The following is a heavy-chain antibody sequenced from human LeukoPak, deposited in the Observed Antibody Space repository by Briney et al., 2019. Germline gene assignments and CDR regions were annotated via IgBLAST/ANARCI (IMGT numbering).Heavy chain of an antibody. Sequence: SETLSLTCTVSGGSISSYYWSWIRQPPGKGLEWIGYIYYSGSTNYNPSLKSRVTISVDTPKNQFSLKLSSVTAADTAVYYCASTTLLGFLDYWGQGTLVTVSS. CDR1: GGSISSYY. J-gene: IGHJ4*02. V-gene: IGHV4-59*01. CDR2: IYYSGST. CDR3: ASTTLLGFLDY. D-gene: IGHD2-8*02.